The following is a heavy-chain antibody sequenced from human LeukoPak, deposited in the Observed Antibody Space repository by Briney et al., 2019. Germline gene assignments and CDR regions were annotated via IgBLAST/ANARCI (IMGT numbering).Heavy chain of an antibody. CDR2: ISYSGGT. CDR1: GGSISSYY. CDR3: ARHRDSTTYDL. J-gene: IGHJ5*02. Sequence: SETLSLTCSDSGGSISSYYWSWIRQPPGKGLEWIGYISYSGGTKYNSSLESRVIMSVDTSKNQFSLKLTSLTAADTAVYYCARHRDSTTYDLWGQGILVTVSS. D-gene: IGHD4-11*01. V-gene: IGHV4-59*01.